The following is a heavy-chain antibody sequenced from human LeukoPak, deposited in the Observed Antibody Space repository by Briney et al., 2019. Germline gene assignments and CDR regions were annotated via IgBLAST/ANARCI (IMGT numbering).Heavy chain of an antibody. CDR3: ARDFTVGATTRGY. CDR2: ISSSSSTI. J-gene: IGHJ4*02. V-gene: IGHV3-48*01. CDR1: GFTFSSYS. Sequence: GGSLRLSCAASGFTFSSYSMNWVRQAPGKGLEWVSYISSSSSTIYYADSVKGRFTISRDNAKNSLYLQMNSLRAEDTAVYYCARDFTVGATTRGYWGQGTLVTVSS. D-gene: IGHD1-26*01.